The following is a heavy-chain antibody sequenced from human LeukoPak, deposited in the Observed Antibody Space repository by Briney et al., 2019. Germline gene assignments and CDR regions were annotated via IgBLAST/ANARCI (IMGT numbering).Heavy chain of an antibody. D-gene: IGHD3-22*01. CDR1: GGSISSYY. J-gene: IGHJ5*02. V-gene: IGHV4-59*12. CDR3: ARGRYYYDSSGLGWFDP. Sequence: SETLSLTCTVSGGSISSYYWSWIRQPPGKELEWIGYIYYSGSTNYNPSLKSRVTMSVDTSKNQFSLKLSSVTAADTAVYYCARGRYYYDSSGLGWFDPWGQGTLVTVSS. CDR2: IYYSGST.